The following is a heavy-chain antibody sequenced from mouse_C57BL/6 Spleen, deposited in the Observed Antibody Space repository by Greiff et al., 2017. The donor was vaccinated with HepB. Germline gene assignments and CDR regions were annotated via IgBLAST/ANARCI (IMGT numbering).Heavy chain of an antibody. V-gene: IGHV1-53*01. CDR1: GYTFTSYW. J-gene: IGHJ2*01. CDR3: ARSLYYYGSSYYFDY. CDR2: INPSNGGT. Sequence: QVQLQQSGTELVKPGASVKLSCKASGYTFTSYWMHWVKQRPGQGLEWIGNINPSNGGTNYNEKFKSKATLTVDKSSSTAYMQLSSLTSEDSAVYYCARSLYYYGSSYYFDYWGQGTTLTVSS. D-gene: IGHD1-1*01.